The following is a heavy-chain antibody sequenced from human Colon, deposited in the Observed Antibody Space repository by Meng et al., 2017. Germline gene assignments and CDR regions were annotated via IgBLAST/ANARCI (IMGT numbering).Heavy chain of an antibody. J-gene: IGHJ4*02. Sequence: GESLKISCAVSGITFRSYSMHWVRQAPGKGLEWISAISATSSDIYYADSVKGRFTIFRDNAKNSLYLQMDSLRADDTAVYYCARLYNTGLDYWGQGTLVTVSS. V-gene: IGHV3-21*01. CDR1: GITFRSYS. CDR2: ISATSSDI. D-gene: IGHD1-14*01. CDR3: ARLYNTGLDY.